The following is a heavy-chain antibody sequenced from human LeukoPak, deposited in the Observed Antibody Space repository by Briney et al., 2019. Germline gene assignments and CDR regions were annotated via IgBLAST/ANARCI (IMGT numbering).Heavy chain of an antibody. J-gene: IGHJ5*02. CDR3: ARVGSGSYYSTPGEGFDP. Sequence: ASVKVSCKASGYTFTSYDINWVRQATGQGLEWMGWMNPNSGNTGYAQKFQGRVTMTRNTSISTAYMELSSLRSEDTAVYYCARVGSGSYYSTPGEGFDPWGQGTLVTVSS. CDR1: GYTFTSYD. CDR2: MNPNSGNT. V-gene: IGHV1-8*01. D-gene: IGHD3-10*01.